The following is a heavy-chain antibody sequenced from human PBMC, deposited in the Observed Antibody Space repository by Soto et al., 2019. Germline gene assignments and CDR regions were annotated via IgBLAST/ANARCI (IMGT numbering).Heavy chain of an antibody. D-gene: IGHD2-15*01. CDR3: AKARADIVVVVAADDYYFDY. J-gene: IGHJ4*02. V-gene: IGHV3-30*18. CDR1: GFTFSSYG. Sequence: QVQLVESGGGVVQPGRSLRLSCAASGFTFSSYGMHWVRQAPGKGLEWVAVISYDGSNKYYADSVKGRFTISRDNSKNTLYLPMTSLIAEDPAVYYCAKARADIVVVVAADDYYFDYWGQGTLVTVSS. CDR2: ISYDGSNK.